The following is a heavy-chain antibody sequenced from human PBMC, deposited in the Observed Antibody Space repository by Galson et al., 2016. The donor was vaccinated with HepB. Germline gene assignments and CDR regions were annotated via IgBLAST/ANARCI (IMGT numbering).Heavy chain of an antibody. CDR2: ISYDGSNK. V-gene: IGHV3-30-3*01. J-gene: IGHJ4*02. CDR1: GFALSHYA. D-gene: IGHD3-22*01. Sequence: SLRLSCAASGFALSHYAMDWVRQAPGKGLEWVAFISYDGSNKYYADSVKGRFTVSRDNSKNTLCLQVNSLRAEDTAVYYCARDQNYYDTNEYDYWGQGTLVTVSS. CDR3: ARDQNYYDTNEYDY.